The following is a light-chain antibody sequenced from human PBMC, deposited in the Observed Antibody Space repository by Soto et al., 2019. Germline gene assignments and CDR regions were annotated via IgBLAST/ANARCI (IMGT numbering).Light chain of an antibody. J-gene: IGLJ1*01. Sequence: QSALTQPASVSGSPGQSITISCTGTSSDVGAYNFGSWYQQHPGKAPKLMIFDVSNRPSGVSNRFSGSKSGNTASLTISGLQAEDEAAYYCSSYTSSNSYVFGSGTKLTVL. CDR1: SSDVGAYNF. V-gene: IGLV2-14*01. CDR3: SSYTSSNSYV. CDR2: DVS.